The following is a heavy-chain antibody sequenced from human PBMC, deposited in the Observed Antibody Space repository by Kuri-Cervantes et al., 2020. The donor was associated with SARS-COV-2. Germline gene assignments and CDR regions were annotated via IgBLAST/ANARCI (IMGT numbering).Heavy chain of an antibody. CDR1: GGSFSGYY. CDR3: ARDLSAGPNWFDP. V-gene: IGHV4-34*01. CDR2: IYHSGST. D-gene: IGHD6-13*01. J-gene: IGHJ5*02. Sequence: ESLKISCGVYGGSFSGYYWSWIRQPPGKGLEWIGSIYHSGSTYYNPSLKSRVTISVDTPKNQFSLKLSSVTAADTAVYYCARDLSAGPNWFDPWGQGTLVTVSS.